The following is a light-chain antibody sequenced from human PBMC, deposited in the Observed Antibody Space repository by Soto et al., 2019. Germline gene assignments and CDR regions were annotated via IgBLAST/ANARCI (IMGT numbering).Light chain of an antibody. CDR3: QQYNNWPS. CDR1: QTVSRN. CDR2: DIS. V-gene: IGKV3-15*01. J-gene: IGKJ5*01. Sequence: ELVMTQSPATLSVSPWERATLSCRASQTVSRNLAWYQQRPGQAPRLLIYDISNRAAGVPARFSGSGSETEFTLTIRSLQSEDFAVYFCQQYNNWPSFGQGTRLEI.